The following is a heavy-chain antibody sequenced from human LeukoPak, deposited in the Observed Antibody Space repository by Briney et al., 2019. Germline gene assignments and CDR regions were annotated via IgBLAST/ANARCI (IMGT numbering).Heavy chain of an antibody. CDR1: GYTFTDYY. J-gene: IGHJ5*02. D-gene: IGHD2-2*01. V-gene: IGHV1-2*02. CDR3: ARATGLVPAAMGGSNWFDP. CDR2: INPNSGGT. Sequence: ASVKVSCKASGYTFTDYYMHWVRQAPGQGLEWMGWINPNSGGTNYAQKFQGRVTMTRDTSISTAYVELSRLGSDDTAVYYCARATGLVPAAMGGSNWFDPWGQGTLVTVSS.